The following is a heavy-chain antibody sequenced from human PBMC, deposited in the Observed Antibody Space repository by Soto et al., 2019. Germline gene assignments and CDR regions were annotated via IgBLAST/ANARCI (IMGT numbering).Heavy chain of an antibody. CDR3: ARDPIEGSGWYYFDY. CDR1: GFTFSSYS. D-gene: IGHD6-19*01. J-gene: IGHJ4*02. V-gene: IGHV3-21*01. CDR2: ISSSSSYI. Sequence: PGGSLRLSCAASGFTFSSYSMNWVRQAPGKGLEWVSSISSSSSYIYYADSVKGRFTISRDNAKNSLYLQMNSLRAEDTAVYYCARDPIEGSGWYYFDYWGQGTLVTVSS.